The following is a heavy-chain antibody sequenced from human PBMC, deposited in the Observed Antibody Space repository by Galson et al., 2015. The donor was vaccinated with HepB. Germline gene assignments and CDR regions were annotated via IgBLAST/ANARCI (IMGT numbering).Heavy chain of an antibody. Sequence: SVKVSCKASGYTFTSYAMHWVRQAPGQRLEWMGWINAGNGNTKYSQKFQGRATITRDTSASTAYMELSSLRSEDTAVYYCARDRPYGYNYPEFGAFDIWGQGTMVTVSS. D-gene: IGHD5-24*01. CDR1: GYTFTSYA. CDR2: INAGNGNT. CDR3: ARDRPYGYNYPEFGAFDI. J-gene: IGHJ3*02. V-gene: IGHV1-3*01.